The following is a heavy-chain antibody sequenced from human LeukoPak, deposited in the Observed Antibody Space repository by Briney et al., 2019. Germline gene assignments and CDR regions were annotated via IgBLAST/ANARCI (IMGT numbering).Heavy chain of an antibody. D-gene: IGHD2-21*02. Sequence: SETLSLTCAVSGGSITTYYCTCIRQPPGQALEWIGYIYYTGNTKYNPSLESRVTMSIDTSKNEFSLKIYSVNAADTAVYFCASGSVLTALDQLGQGTLVTVSS. CDR2: IYYTGNT. CDR1: GGSITTYY. CDR3: ASGSVLTALDQ. V-gene: IGHV4-59*01. J-gene: IGHJ4*02.